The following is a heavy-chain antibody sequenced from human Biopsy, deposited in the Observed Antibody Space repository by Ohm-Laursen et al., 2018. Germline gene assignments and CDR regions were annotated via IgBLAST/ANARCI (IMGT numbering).Heavy chain of an antibody. CDR3: ARDKITYCTSTSCDYFGMDV. CDR1: GASIEDYY. Sequence: SEILSLTCTVSGASIEDYYWTWIRQAPGKTLEWIASINYRGNTNYNPSLKSRVTMSAHTSTNQFSLKLTSVTAADTAVYYCARDKITYCTSTSCDYFGMDVWGQGTTVTVSS. D-gene: IGHD2-2*01. CDR2: INYRGNT. J-gene: IGHJ6*02. V-gene: IGHV4-59*01.